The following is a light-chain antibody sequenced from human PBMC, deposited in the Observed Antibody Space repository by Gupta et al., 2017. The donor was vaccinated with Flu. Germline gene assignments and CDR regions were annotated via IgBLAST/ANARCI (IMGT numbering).Light chain of an antibody. V-gene: IGLV3-10*01. CDR1: SLPKQY. CDR2: EDN. J-gene: IGLJ2*01. CDR3: YSSDRSGDHRGI. Sequence: GDSLPKQYAYWYQQNSGQAPVLVIYEDNERPSGSPERFSGSSSGTVATLTISGAQVEDEADYFCYSSDRSGDHRGIFGGGTKLSVL.